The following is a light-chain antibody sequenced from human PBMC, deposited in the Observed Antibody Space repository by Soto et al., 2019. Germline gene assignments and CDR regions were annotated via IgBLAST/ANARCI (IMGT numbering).Light chain of an antibody. J-gene: IGLJ1*01. V-gene: IGLV1-44*01. CDR2: LNS. CDR3: ATWDDSLNLLYV. CDR1: TSNIGSNA. Sequence: QPVLTQPPSASGTPGQRVTISCSGSTSNIGSNAVNWYQQLPGMAPKLLIYLNSRRPSGVPDRFSGSKSGTSASLAISGLQSEDEAEYYCATWDDSLNLLYVFGTGTKLTVL.